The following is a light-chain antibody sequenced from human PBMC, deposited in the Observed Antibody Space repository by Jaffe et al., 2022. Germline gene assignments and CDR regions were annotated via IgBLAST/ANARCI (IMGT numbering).Light chain of an antibody. V-gene: IGLV2-14*01. CDR1: TSDIGGYNY. Sequence: QSALTQPASVSGSPGQSITIPCTGTTSDIGGYNYVSWYQQHPGKAPKLMICEVSNRPSGVSSRFSGSKSGNTASLTISGLQAEDEADYYCSSYSSSSTLVVFGGGTKLTVL. CDR2: EVS. J-gene: IGLJ2*01. CDR3: SSYSSSSTLVV.